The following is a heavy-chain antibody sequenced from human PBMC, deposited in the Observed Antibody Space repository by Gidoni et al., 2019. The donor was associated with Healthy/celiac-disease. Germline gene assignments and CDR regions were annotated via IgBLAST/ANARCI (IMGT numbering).Heavy chain of an antibody. CDR3: ARLAFEYSSSSSPNHFDY. J-gene: IGHJ4*02. CDR2: IYYSGST. D-gene: IGHD6-6*01. CDR1: GGSISSYY. Sequence: QVQLPESGPGLVKPSETLSLTCTVSGGSISSYYWSWIRQPPGKGLEWIGYIYYSGSTNYNPSLKSRVTISVDTSKNQSSLKLSSVTAADTAVYYCARLAFEYSSSSSPNHFDYWGQGTLVTVSS. V-gene: IGHV4-59*01.